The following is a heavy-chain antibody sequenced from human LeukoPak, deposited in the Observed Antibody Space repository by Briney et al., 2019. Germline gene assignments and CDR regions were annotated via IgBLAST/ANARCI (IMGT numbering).Heavy chain of an antibody. V-gene: IGHV3-7*01. Sequence: PGGSLRLSCAASGFTFSSYWMSWVRQAPGKGLEWVANVKYDGSEKYYVDSVKGRFTISRNNAKNSLYLQMSSLRAEDTAVYYCARDQGSSGYYVGRSPYYFDYWGQGTLVTVSS. J-gene: IGHJ4*02. CDR3: ARDQGSSGYYVGRSPYYFDY. CDR2: VKYDGSEK. CDR1: GFTFSSYW. D-gene: IGHD3-22*01.